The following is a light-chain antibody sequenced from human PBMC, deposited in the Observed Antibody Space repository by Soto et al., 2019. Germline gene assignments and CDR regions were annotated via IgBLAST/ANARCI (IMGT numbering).Light chain of an antibody. CDR3: TAWDDSRNGWV. V-gene: IGLV1-44*01. CDR1: STNIGSNT. Sequence: QSVLTQPPSASGTPGQRVSISCSGTSTNIGSNTVNWYQQYPGTAPQLLIYGNSQRRPGVPGRRSGSKSGTSASLAISGLQSEDEADYYCTAWDDSRNGWVFGGGTKLTVL. J-gene: IGLJ3*02. CDR2: GNS.